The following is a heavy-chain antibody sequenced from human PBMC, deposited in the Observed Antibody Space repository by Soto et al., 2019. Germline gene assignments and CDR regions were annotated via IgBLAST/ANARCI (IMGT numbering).Heavy chain of an antibody. CDR1: GFTFTDYA. Sequence: GGSLRLSCAASGFTFTDYAMNWVRQAPGKGLEWVAVIWYDGSNKYYADSVKGRFTISRDNSKNTLYLQMNSLRAEDTAVYYCARDQGYSYGTYYYYGMDVWGQGTTVTVSS. V-gene: IGHV3-33*08. D-gene: IGHD5-18*01. CDR2: IWYDGSNK. J-gene: IGHJ6*02. CDR3: ARDQGYSYGTYYYYGMDV.